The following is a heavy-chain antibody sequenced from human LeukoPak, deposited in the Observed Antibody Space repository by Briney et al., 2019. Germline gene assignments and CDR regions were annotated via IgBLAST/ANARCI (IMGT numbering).Heavy chain of an antibody. CDR3: AKIGGTYYYGSGSSQFDY. CDR1: GFTFSSYG. Sequence: GGSLRLSCAASGFTFSSYGMHWVRQAPGKGLEWVAFIRYDGSNKYYADSVKGRFTISRDNSKNTLYLQMNSLRAEDTAVYYCAKIGGTYYYGSGSSQFDYWGQGTLVTVS. J-gene: IGHJ4*02. CDR2: IRYDGSNK. D-gene: IGHD3-10*01. V-gene: IGHV3-30*02.